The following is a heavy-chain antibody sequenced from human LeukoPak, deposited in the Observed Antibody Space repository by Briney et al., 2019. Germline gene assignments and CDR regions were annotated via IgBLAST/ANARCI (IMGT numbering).Heavy chain of an antibody. D-gene: IGHD5-12*01. CDR1: GYSISSGYY. CDR3: ARVAAGYSGYDYDY. J-gene: IGHJ4*02. CDR2: IYHSGST. Sequence: SETLSLTCTVSGYSISSGYYWGWIRQPPGKGLEWIGSIYHSGSTYYNPSLKSRVTISVDTSKNQFSLKLSSVTAADTAVYYCARVAAGYSGYDYDYWGQGTLVTVSS. V-gene: IGHV4-38-2*02.